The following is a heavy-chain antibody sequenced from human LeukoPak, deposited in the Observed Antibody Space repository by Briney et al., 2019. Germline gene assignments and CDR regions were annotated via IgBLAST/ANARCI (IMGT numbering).Heavy chain of an antibody. CDR2: INSDGSIT. CDR1: GFTFTTYW. V-gene: IGHV3-74*01. J-gene: IGHJ6*02. D-gene: IGHD5-18*01. Sequence: GGSLRLSCAASGFTFTTYWMHWVRQAPGKGLVWVSRINSDGSITSYADSVKGRFTISRDNAKNTLYLQMNSLRAEDTAVYYCARDAVDTANAVWGQGTTVTVSS. CDR3: ARDAVDTANAV.